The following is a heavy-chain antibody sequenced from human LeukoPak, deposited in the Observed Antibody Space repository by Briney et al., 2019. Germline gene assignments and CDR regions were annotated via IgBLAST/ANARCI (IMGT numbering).Heavy chain of an antibody. D-gene: IGHD6-19*01. V-gene: IGHV3-48*03. Sequence: PGGSLRLSCAASGFTFSSYEMNWVRQAPGRGLEWVSYISSSGGTMYYADSVKGRFTISRDDAKNSLYLQMNSLRAEDTAVYYRAREEIRLDYFDYWGQGTLVTVSS. CDR1: GFTFSSYE. CDR2: ISSSGGTM. CDR3: AREEIRLDYFDY. J-gene: IGHJ4*02.